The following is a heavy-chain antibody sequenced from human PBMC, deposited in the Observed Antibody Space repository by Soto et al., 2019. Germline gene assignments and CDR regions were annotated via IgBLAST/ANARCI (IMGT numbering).Heavy chain of an antibody. CDR2: IYWNDDK. V-gene: IGHV2-5*01. D-gene: IGHD1-26*01. J-gene: IGHJ5*02. CDR1: GFSLSTSGVG. Sequence: SGPTLVNPTQTLTLTCTFSGFSLSTSGVGVGWIRQPPGKALEWLALIYWNDDKRYSPSLKSRLTITKDTSKNQVVLTMTNMDPVDTATYYCAHSFTYLVGALNWFDPWGQGTLVTVSS. CDR3: AHSFTYLVGALNWFDP.